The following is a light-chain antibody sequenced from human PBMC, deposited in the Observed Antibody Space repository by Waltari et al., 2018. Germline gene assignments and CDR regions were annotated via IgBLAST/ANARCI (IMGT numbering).Light chain of an antibody. CDR2: GAS. Sequence: EVLMTQSPATLSVSPGERVTLSCRASQNIHDNLAWYQQKPGQAPRLLIYGASTRATAIPARFRRSGSGAEFTLTISSLQSEDLAIYYCQQYNKWPPLAFGGGTKVEIK. J-gene: IGKJ4*01. CDR1: QNIHDN. V-gene: IGKV3-15*01. CDR3: QQYNKWPPLA.